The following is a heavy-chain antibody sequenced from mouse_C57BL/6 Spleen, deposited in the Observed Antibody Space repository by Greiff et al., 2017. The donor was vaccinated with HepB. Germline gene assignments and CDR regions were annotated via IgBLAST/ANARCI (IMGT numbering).Heavy chain of an antibody. J-gene: IGHJ2*01. V-gene: IGHV1-50*01. Sequence: QVQLQQSGAELVKPGASVKLSCKASGYTFTSYWMQWVKQRPGQGLEWIGEIDPSDSYTNYNQKFKGKATLTVDTSSSTAYMQLSSLTSEDSAVYYCARYRLGRLDYWGQGTTLTVSS. CDR1: GYTFTSYW. D-gene: IGHD4-1*01. CDR2: IDPSDSYT. CDR3: ARYRLGRLDY.